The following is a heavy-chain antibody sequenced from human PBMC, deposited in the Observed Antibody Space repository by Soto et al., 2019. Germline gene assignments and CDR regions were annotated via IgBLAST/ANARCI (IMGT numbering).Heavy chain of an antibody. J-gene: IGHJ4*02. Sequence: PXGCLRLSCAASGFSFSSYSMNWVRQALGKGLEWVSSISSDNTYIYYVDSVRGRFTISRDNAKNSLYLQMNSLRAEDTAVYYCATTTGDYWGQGTLVTVSS. D-gene: IGHD5-12*01. CDR2: ISSDNTYI. V-gene: IGHV3-21*01. CDR3: ATTTGDY. CDR1: GFSFSSYS.